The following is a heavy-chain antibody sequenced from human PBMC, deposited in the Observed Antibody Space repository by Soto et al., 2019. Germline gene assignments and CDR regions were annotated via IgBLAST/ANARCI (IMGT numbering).Heavy chain of an antibody. CDR1: GGSISSYY. CDR2: IYYSGST. D-gene: IGHD6-13*01. CDR3: ARSSSSWTPFFDY. J-gene: IGHJ4*02. V-gene: IGHV4-59*08. Sequence: QVQLQESGPGLVKPSETLSLTCTVSGGSISSYYWSWIRQTPGQGLEWIGYIYYSGSTNYNPSLKSRVTISVDSSENQCSLKLNSVTAADTALYYCARSSSSWTPFFDYWGQGTLVTVSS.